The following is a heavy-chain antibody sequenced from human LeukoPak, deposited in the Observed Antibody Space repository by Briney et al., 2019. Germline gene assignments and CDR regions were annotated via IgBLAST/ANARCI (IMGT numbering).Heavy chain of an antibody. CDR3: ARDWYSSSWYY. J-gene: IGHJ4*02. CDR1: GFTFSSYS. D-gene: IGHD6-13*01. CDR2: ISSSSSHI. Sequence: GGSLRLSCAASGFTFSSYSMNWVRQARVKGLEWVSSISSSSSHIYYADSVKGRFTISRDNAKNSLYLQMNSLRAEDTAVYYCARDWYSSSWYYWGQGTLVTVSS. V-gene: IGHV3-21*01.